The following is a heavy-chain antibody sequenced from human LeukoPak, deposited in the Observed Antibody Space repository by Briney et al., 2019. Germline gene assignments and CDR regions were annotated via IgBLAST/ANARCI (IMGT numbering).Heavy chain of an antibody. CDR1: GGTFSSYA. CDR2: IIPILGTA. D-gene: IGHD5-18*01. Sequence: GSSVKVSCKASGGTFSSYAISWVRQAPGQGLEWMGGIIPILGTANYAQKFQGRVTITTDESTSTAYMELSSLRSEDTAVYYCAREEGGHGYSYGYPFDYWGQGTLVTVSS. V-gene: IGHV1-69*05. J-gene: IGHJ4*02. CDR3: AREEGGHGYSYGYPFDY.